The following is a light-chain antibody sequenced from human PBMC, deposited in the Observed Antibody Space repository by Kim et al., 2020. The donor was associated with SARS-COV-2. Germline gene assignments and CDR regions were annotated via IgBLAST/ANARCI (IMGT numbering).Light chain of an antibody. Sequence: DTSNCKSSQSVLYRFIIKNLLAWYQQKPEQPPKLLIYWSSTGEYGVPVRFSGSGSGTDFTLTISSLQAEEVAVYYGQQYYSTPPYTFGQGTKREIK. J-gene: IGKJ2*01. V-gene: IGKV4-1*01. CDR3: QQYYSTPPYT. CDR2: WSS. CDR1: QSVLYRFIIKNL.